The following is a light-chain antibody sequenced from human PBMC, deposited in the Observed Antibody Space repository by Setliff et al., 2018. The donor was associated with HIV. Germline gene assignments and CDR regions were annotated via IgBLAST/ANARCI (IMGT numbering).Light chain of an antibody. CDR2: EDN. Sequence: NFMLTQPHSVLESPGKTVTISCTRSSGSIASNYVQWYQQRPGSSPTTVIYEDNQRPSGVPDRFSGSIDSSSNSASLTISGLKTEDEADYYCQSYDSSNPVVFGGGTK. V-gene: IGLV6-57*01. J-gene: IGLJ2*01. CDR1: SGSIASNY. CDR3: QSYDSSNPVV.